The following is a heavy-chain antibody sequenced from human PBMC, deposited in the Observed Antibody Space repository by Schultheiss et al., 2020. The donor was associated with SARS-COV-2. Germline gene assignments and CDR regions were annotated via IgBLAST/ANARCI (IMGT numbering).Heavy chain of an antibody. CDR2: ISGDGGST. CDR3: ARDRTGKVGATLPDY. Sequence: GGSLRLSCAASGFTFSSYAMHWVRQAPGKGLEWVSLISGDGGSTYYADSVKGRFTISRDNAKNSLYLQMNSLRAEDTAVYYCARDRTGKVGATLPDYWGQGTLVTVSS. D-gene: IGHD1-26*01. CDR1: GFTFSSYA. V-gene: IGHV3-43*02. J-gene: IGHJ4*02.